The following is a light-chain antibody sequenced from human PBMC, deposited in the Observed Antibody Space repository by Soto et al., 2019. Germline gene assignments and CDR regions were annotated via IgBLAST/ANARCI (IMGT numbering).Light chain of an antibody. CDR2: GVS. J-gene: IGLJ3*02. CDR3: NSFTIRNTWV. CDR1: KSDVGTYNH. Sequence: QSALTQPASVSGSLGQSITISCTGTKSDVGTYNHVSWYQQHPGRAPKLILYGVSDRPSGVSNRFSGSESGNTASLTISGLQAEDEADYYCNSFTIRNTWVFGGGTKLTVL. V-gene: IGLV2-14*01.